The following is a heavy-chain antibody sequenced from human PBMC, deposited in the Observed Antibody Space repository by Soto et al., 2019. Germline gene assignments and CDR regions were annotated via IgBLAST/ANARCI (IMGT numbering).Heavy chain of an antibody. V-gene: IGHV1-69*13. Sequence: SVKVSCKASGGTFSSYAISWVRQAPGQGLEWMGGIIPIFGTANYAQKFQGRVTITADESTSTAYMELSSLRSEDTAVYYCARGSQEGYGYRTYYFDYWGQGTLVTVSS. D-gene: IGHD5-18*01. CDR3: ARGSQEGYGYRTYYFDY. CDR1: GGTFSSYA. CDR2: IIPIFGTA. J-gene: IGHJ4*02.